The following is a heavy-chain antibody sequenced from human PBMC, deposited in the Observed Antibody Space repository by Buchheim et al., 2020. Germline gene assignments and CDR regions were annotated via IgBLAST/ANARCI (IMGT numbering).Heavy chain of an antibody. CDR3: AKDRSYCSGGSCPNYFDY. J-gene: IGHJ4*02. CDR2: ISYDGSHK. CDR1: GFTFSRCH. D-gene: IGHD2-15*01. Sequence: QVQLVESGGGVVQPGRSLRLSCAASGFTFSRCHMHWVRQAPGKGLEWLAVISYDGSHKYYADSVKGRFTISRDNSKNTLSLQMNSLRAEDTAVYYCAKDRSYCSGGSCPNYFDYWGQGTL. V-gene: IGHV3-30*18.